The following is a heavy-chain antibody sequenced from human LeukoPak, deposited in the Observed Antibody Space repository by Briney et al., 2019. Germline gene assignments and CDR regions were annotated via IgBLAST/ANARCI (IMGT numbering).Heavy chain of an antibody. Sequence: GGSLRLSCAASGFTFSSYWMHWVRQAPGKGLVWVSRINSDGSSTSYADSVKGRFTISRDNAKNTLYLQMNSLRAEDTAVYYCARDLRTNWGYGEDDYWGQGTLVTVSS. J-gene: IGHJ4*02. CDR2: INSDGSST. CDR1: GFTFSSYW. V-gene: IGHV3-74*01. D-gene: IGHD7-27*01. CDR3: ARDLRTNWGYGEDDY.